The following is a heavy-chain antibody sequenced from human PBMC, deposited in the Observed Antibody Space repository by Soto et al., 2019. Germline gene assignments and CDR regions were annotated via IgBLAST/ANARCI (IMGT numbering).Heavy chain of an antibody. CDR2: ISSSSSYI. D-gene: IGHD2-21*01. V-gene: IGHV3-21*01. CDR1: GFTFSSYS. CDR3: ARGTLAYCGGDCYWSAFDI. Sequence: GGSLRLSCAASGFTFSSYSMNWVRQAPGKGLEWVSSISSSSSYIYYADSVKGRFTISRDNAKNSLYLQMNSLRAEDTAVYYCARGTLAYCGGDCYWSAFDIWGQGTMVTVSS. J-gene: IGHJ3*02.